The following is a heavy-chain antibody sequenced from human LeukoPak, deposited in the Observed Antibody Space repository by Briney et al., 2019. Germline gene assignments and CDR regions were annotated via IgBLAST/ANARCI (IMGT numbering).Heavy chain of an antibody. V-gene: IGHV4-39*01. Sequence: SETLSLTCTVSGGSISSSSYYWGWIRQPPGKGLEWIGSIYYSGSTYYNPSLKSRVTISVDTSKNQFSLKLSSVTAEDTAVYYCARVHAGTTIYYGMDVWGQGTTVTVSS. D-gene: IGHD1-7*01. CDR3: ARVHAGTTIYYGMDV. J-gene: IGHJ6*02. CDR2: IYYSGST. CDR1: GGSISSSSYY.